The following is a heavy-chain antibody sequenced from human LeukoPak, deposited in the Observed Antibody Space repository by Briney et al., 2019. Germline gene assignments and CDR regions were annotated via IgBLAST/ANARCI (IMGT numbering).Heavy chain of an antibody. J-gene: IGHJ3*02. CDR3: ARGDRYRGYWAFDI. CDR1: GFTFSSYG. Sequence: PGRPLRLSCAASGFTFSSYGMHWVRQAPGKGLEWVAVIWYDGSNKYYADSVKGRFTISRDNSKNTLYLQMNSLRAEDTAVYYCARGDRYRGYWAFDIWGQGTMVTVSS. D-gene: IGHD5-12*01. V-gene: IGHV3-33*01. CDR2: IWYDGSNK.